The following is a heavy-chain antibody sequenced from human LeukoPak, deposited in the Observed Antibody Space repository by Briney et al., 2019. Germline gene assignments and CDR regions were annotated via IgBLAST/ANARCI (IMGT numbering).Heavy chain of an antibody. CDR2: MNPNSGNT. D-gene: IGHD3-3*01. V-gene: IGHV1-8*03. Sequence: GASVEVSCKASGYTFTSYDINWVRQATGQGLEWMGWMNPNSGNTGYAQKFQGRVTITRNTSISTAYMELSSLRSEDTAVYYCARGWGPHRTYYDFWSGYYRVGLADYWGQGTLVTVSS. J-gene: IGHJ4*02. CDR3: ARGWGPHRTYYDFWSGYYRVGLADY. CDR1: GYTFTSYD.